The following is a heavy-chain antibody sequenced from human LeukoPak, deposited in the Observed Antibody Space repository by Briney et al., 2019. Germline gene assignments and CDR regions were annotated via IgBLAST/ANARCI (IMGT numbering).Heavy chain of an antibody. CDR3: ARQTNSDWE. D-gene: IGHD2-21*02. V-gene: IGHV3-30*02. CDR2: IRHDGSNK. CDR1: GFTFSSYG. Sequence: PGGSLRLSCAASGFTFSSYGMHWVRQAPGKGLEWVAFIRHDGSNKNYADSVKGRFTISRDNSKNTLYLQMNSLRAEDTAVYYCARQTNSDWEWGQGTLVTVSS. J-gene: IGHJ4*02.